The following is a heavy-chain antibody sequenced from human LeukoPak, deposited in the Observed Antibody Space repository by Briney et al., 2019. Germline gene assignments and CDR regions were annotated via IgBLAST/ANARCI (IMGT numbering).Heavy chain of an antibody. V-gene: IGHV4-39*01. Sequence: PSETLSLTCTVSGGSIISSDYCWGWIRQPPGKGLEWIGSVHYSGSTYYNPSLKSRVTISVDTSKNQFSLNLNSVTAADTAVHYCASYYASGSSRFDYWGQGTLVTVSS. CDR2: VHYSGST. J-gene: IGHJ4*02. CDR1: GGSIISSDYC. CDR3: ASYYASGSSRFDY. D-gene: IGHD3-10*01.